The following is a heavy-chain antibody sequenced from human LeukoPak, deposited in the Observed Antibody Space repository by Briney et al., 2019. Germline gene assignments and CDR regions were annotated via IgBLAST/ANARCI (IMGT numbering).Heavy chain of an antibody. CDR2: ISSSSSYI. V-gene: IGHV3-21*01. J-gene: IGHJ4*02. Sequence: GGSLRLSCAASGFTFSSYSMNWVRQAPGKGLEWVSSISSSSSYIYYADSVKGRFTISRDNAKNSLYLQMNSLRAEDTAVYYCARGGGSGSYYNSLWGQGTLVTVSS. CDR1: GFTFSSYS. CDR3: ARGGGSGSYYNSL. D-gene: IGHD3-10*01.